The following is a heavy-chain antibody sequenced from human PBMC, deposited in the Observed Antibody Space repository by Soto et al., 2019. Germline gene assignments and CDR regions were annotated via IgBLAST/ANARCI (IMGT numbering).Heavy chain of an antibody. Sequence: SENLSLTCTVSCGSVNSGSHYWSWIRQSPGKGLEWIGYIYYNGGTNNNPSLKSRVTISVDKSKNQFSLRLSSVTAADTAVYYCERDLTGNAYGRFVSWGQGTPVTVSA. CDR3: ERDLTGNAYGRFVS. CDR2: IYYNGGT. V-gene: IGHV4-61*01. D-gene: IGHD1-1*01. CDR1: CGSVNSGSHY. J-gene: IGHJ4*02.